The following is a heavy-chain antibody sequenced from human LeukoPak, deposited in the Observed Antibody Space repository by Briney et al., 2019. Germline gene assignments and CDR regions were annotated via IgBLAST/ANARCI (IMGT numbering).Heavy chain of an antibody. V-gene: IGHV3-23*01. J-gene: IGHJ4*02. D-gene: IGHD1-26*01. Sequence: HPGGSLRLSCAASGFTFSSYAMSWVRQAPGKGLEWVSAISGSGGSAYYADSVKGRSTISRDNSKNTLYLQMNSLRAEDTAVYYCAKVRSGSYPRYFDYWGQGTLVTVSS. CDR2: ISGSGGSA. CDR1: GFTFSSYA. CDR3: AKVRSGSYPRYFDY.